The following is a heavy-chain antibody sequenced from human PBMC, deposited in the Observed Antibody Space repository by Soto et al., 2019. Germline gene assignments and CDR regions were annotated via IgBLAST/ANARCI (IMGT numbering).Heavy chain of an antibody. CDR2: ISYDGSTK. CDR3: AKDQEDTAMVMVY. V-gene: IGHV3-30*18. D-gene: IGHD5-18*01. J-gene: IGHJ4*02. Sequence: QVQLVESGGGVVQPGRSLRLSCAASGFTFNSYGMHWVRQAPGKGLEWVAVISYDGSTKYYADSVKGRFTISRDNSKNALYLQMISLRAEDTAVFYCAKDQEDTAMVMVYWGQGTLVTVSS. CDR1: GFTFNSYG.